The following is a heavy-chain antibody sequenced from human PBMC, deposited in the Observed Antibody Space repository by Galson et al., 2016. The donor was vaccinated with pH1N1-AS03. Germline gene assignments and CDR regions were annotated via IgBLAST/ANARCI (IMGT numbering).Heavy chain of an antibody. V-gene: IGHV3-15*01. CDR1: GFTFSNAW. Sequence: SLRLSCAASGFTFSNAWMTWVRQAPGKGLEWVGRIKSKSDGGTTDYAAPVEARFTISRDDSKNTLYLQMNSLKTEDTAVYYCSTDETFYYYYGMDVWGRGNPGHRLL. CDR2: IKSKSDGGTT. CDR3: STDETFYYYYGMDV. J-gene: IGHJ6*02.